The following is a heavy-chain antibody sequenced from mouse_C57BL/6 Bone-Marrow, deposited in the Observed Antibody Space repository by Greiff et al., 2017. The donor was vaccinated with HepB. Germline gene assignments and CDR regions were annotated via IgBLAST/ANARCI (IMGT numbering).Heavy chain of an antibody. CDR3: ARSRGLRRGFAY. D-gene: IGHD2-2*01. CDR2: IYPGDGDT. J-gene: IGHJ3*01. CDR1: GYAFSSYW. Sequence: VQLQQSGAELVKPGASVKISCKASGYAFSSYWMNWVKQRPGKGLEWIGQIYPGDGDTNYNGKFKGKATLTADKASSTAYLQLSSLTSEDSAVYFCARSRGLRRGFAYWGQGTLVTVSA. V-gene: IGHV1-80*01.